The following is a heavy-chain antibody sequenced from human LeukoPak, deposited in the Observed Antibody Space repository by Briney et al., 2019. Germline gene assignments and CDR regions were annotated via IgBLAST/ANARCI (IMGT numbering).Heavy chain of an antibody. Sequence: PSETLSLTCTVSGGSISSHYWSWIRQPPGKGLEWIGYVSDSGSTNYNPSLKSRVTVSVDTSKDQFSLKLTSVTAADTAVYYCARTGSSWPLYYYYYVDVWGKGTTVTVSS. J-gene: IGHJ6*03. V-gene: IGHV4-59*11. CDR2: VSDSGST. CDR3: ARTGSSWPLYYYYYVDV. CDR1: GGSISSHY. D-gene: IGHD6-13*01.